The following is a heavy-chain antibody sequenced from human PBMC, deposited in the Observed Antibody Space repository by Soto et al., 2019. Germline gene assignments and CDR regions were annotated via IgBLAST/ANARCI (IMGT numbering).Heavy chain of an antibody. CDR1: GFTFSTHA. Sequence: EVQLLESGGDLVQPGGSLRLSCTASGFTFSTHAMTWVRQAPGKGLEWVSAISGGGVTTYSADSVKGRFTISRDNFKNTLYLQMNSLRVEDTAVYYCAKGSGGDYGWRWFDPWGQGTLVSVSS. D-gene: IGHD4-17*01. CDR3: AKGSGGDYGWRWFDP. J-gene: IGHJ5*02. V-gene: IGHV3-23*01. CDR2: ISGGGVTT.